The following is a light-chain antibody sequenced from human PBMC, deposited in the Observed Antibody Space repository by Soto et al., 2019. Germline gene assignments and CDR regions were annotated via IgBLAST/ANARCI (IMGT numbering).Light chain of an antibody. CDR1: SSDIGGYDY. CDR3: CSYAGSYTYV. V-gene: IGLV2-11*01. J-gene: IGLJ2*01. CDR2: DVS. Sequence: QSALTQPASVSGSPGQSITITCTGTSSDIGGYDYVSWYQHHPGKAPKVMIYDVSKRPSGVPDRFSGSKSGNTASLTISGLQAEDEADYYCCSYAGSYTYVFGGGTKLTVL.